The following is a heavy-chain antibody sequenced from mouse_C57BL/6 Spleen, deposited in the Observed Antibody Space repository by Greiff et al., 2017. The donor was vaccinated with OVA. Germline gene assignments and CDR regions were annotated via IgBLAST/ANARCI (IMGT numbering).Heavy chain of an antibody. V-gene: IGHV5-6*01. J-gene: IGHJ4*01. CDR2: ISSGGSYT. CDR1: GFTFSSYG. Sequence: DVQLVESGGDLVKPGGSLKLSCAASGFTFSSYGMSWVRQTPDKRLEWVATISSGGSYTYYPDSVKGRFTISRDNAKNTLYLQMSSLKSEDTAMYYCARHRPLMDYWGQGTSVTVSS. CDR3: ARHRPLMDY.